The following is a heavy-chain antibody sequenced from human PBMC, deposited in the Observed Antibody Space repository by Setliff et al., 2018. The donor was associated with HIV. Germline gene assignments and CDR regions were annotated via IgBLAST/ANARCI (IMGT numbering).Heavy chain of an antibody. J-gene: IGHJ5*02. CDR2: ISAYTGHT. D-gene: IGHD1-26*01. CDR3: ARARLQGIVTAVGPRDNCLDP. Sequence: GASVKVSCKASGYSFINYGISWVRQAPGQGPEWMGWISAYTGHTDYAPRLLGRVTMTTDTSTSTAYMELRSLTSDDTAVYYCARARLQGIVTAVGPRDNCLDPWSQGTRVTVSS. V-gene: IGHV1-18*01. CDR1: GYSFINYG.